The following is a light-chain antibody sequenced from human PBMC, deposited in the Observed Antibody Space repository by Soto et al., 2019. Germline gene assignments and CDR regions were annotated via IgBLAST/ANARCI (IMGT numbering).Light chain of an antibody. V-gene: IGKV3-15*01. J-gene: IGKJ2*01. Sequence: EMVMTQSPVTLSVSPGERATLSCRASQSVNSKLAWYQQKPGQAPRLLIYGASTRAAGIPDRFSGSGSGTDFTLTISSLQSEDFAVYYCQQYNDWPGSTFGQGTKLEIK. CDR3: QQYNDWPGST. CDR2: GAS. CDR1: QSVNSK.